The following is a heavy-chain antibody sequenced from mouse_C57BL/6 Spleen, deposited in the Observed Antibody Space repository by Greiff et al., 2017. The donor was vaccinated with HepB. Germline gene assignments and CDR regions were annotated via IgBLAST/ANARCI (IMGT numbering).Heavy chain of an antibody. J-gene: IGHJ3*01. CDR3: ARPHYYGSTPFAY. CDR1: GYTFTDYY. Sequence: EVQLQQSGPELVKPGASVKISCKASGYTFTDYYMNWVKQSQGKSLEWIGDINPNNGGTSYNQKFKGKATLTVDKSSSTAYMELRSLTAEDSAVYYCARPHYYGSTPFAYWGQGTLVTVSA. CDR2: INPNNGGT. V-gene: IGHV1-26*01. D-gene: IGHD1-1*01.